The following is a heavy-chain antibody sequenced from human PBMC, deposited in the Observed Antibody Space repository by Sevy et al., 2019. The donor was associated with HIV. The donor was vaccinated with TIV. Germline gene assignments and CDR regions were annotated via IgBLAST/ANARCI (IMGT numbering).Heavy chain of an antibody. V-gene: IGHV4-59*01. D-gene: IGHD1-26*01. CDR1: GGSISSYF. Sequence: SETLSLTCSVSGGSISSYFWTWVRQSPGKGLEWIGNIYFTGNTEYSPSLKSRVTLSLDTSKSQFSLTLKSVTAADTAIYFCARDSTTRPRVFDYGGQGTLVTVSS. J-gene: IGHJ4*02. CDR3: ARDSTTRPRVFDY. CDR2: IYFTGNT.